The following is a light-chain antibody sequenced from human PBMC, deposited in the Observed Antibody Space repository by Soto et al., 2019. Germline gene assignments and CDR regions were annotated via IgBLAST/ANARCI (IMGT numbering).Light chain of an antibody. CDR2: DAS. Sequence: DIQMTQSPSTLSASVGDRVTITCRASQSISSWLAWYQQKPGKAPKLLIYDASSLESGVPSRFSGSGSGTEFTLTISSLQPDDFAAYYCQQYNSLWTFCQGTKADIK. V-gene: IGKV1-5*01. J-gene: IGKJ1*01. CDR1: QSISSW. CDR3: QQYNSLWT.